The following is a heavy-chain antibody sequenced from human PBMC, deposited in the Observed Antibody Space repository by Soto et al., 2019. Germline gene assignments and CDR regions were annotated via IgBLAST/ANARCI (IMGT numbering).Heavy chain of an antibody. Sequence: EVQLLESGGGLVQPGGSLRLSCAASGFTFSSYAMSWVRQAPGKGLEWVSAISGSGGSTDYADSVKGRFTISRDNSKNTLYMQMNSLKAEDTAVYYCAKGNYDFWSDYAKFDYWGQGTLVTVSS. J-gene: IGHJ4*02. D-gene: IGHD3-3*01. CDR3: AKGNYDFWSDYAKFDY. CDR1: GFTFSSYA. V-gene: IGHV3-23*01. CDR2: ISGSGGST.